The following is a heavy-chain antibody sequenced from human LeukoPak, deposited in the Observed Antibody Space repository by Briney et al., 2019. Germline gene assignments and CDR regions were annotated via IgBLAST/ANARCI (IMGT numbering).Heavy chain of an antibody. Sequence: SETLSLTCADYGGSFSGYYWSWIRQPPGKGLEWIGEINHSGSTNYNPSLKSRVTISVDTSKNQFSLKLSSVTAADTAVYYCASEARVHYDSSGYYYGWGQGTLVTVSS. CDR1: GGSFSGYY. J-gene: IGHJ4*02. D-gene: IGHD3-22*01. CDR3: ASEARVHYDSSGYYYG. V-gene: IGHV4-34*01. CDR2: INHSGST.